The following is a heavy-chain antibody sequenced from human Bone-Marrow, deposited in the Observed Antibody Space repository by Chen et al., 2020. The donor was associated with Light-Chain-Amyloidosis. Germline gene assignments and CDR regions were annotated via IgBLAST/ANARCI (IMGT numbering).Heavy chain of an antibody. D-gene: IGHD5-12*01. Sequence: VQLEQSGPEVKKRGESLKISCTGSGYTFPKYWIGWERQMPGKGLAWMGVIYPDDSDARYSPSFEGHVTISADKSNTTAYLQWRSLKASDTAMYYCARRRDGYNFDYWGQGTLVTVSS. CDR3: ARRRDGYNFDY. CDR1: GYTFPKYW. V-gene: IGHV5-51*01. J-gene: IGHJ4*02. CDR2: IYPDDSDA.